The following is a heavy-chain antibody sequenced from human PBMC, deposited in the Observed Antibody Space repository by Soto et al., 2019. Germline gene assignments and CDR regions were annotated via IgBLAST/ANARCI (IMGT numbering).Heavy chain of an antibody. V-gene: IGHV1-69*13. CDR2: IIPLFGTA. J-gene: IGHJ5*01. Sequence: VKVSFHASVVSLSSDVINWVRQAPGQGLEWMGGIIPLFGTANHAQRLQGRVLITADVSTSTVYMEMSSLRFEDTAIYYCIYHYDSSGFFYIDSWGQGTQVTVSS. D-gene: IGHD3-22*01. CDR3: IYHYDSSGFFYIDS. CDR1: VVSLSSDV.